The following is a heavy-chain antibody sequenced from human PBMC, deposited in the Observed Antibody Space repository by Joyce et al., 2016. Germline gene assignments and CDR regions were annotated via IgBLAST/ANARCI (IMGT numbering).Heavy chain of an antibody. J-gene: IGHJ3*02. CDR2: INHRGGT. CDR1: GGSLNNYF. V-gene: IGHV4-34*01. D-gene: IGHD2-15*01. CDR3: ARPVYCSATTCSGPFHI. Sequence: QVHLQQWGAGLLKPSETLSLTCAVYGGSLNNYFWSWIRQPPGRGLEWIGEINHRGGTTYNPSLRSRVIISGDTSKNQFSRKLTSVAAADTAVYYCARPVYCSATTCSGPFHIWGQGTLVTVSS.